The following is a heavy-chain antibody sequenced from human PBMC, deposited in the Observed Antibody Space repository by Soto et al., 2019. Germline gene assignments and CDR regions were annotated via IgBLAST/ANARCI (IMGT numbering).Heavy chain of an antibody. Sequence: QVQLQQWGAGLLKPSETLSLTCAVYGGFFSGYYWSWIRQPPMKGLEWIGEINHSGSTNYNPSLKSRVTISVDRSKSQFSLKLSSVTAADTAVYYCARVSWHYYGLGSFSDYWGQGTLVTVSS. J-gene: IGHJ4*02. CDR3: ARVSWHYYGLGSFSDY. V-gene: IGHV4-34*01. CDR1: GGFFSGYY. CDR2: INHSGST. D-gene: IGHD3-10*01.